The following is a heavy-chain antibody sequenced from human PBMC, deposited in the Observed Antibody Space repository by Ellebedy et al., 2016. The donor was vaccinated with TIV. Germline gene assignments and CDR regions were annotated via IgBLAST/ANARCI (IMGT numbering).Heavy chain of an antibody. CDR1: GFTSDNFA. Sequence: PGGSLRLSFATSGFTSDNFARSWFLQAPGKGLEWVSAITGSGDRTFYADSEKGRFTVSRDTSKNTLYLQMNSLRAEDTAIYYCAKDSGKYGWNSEYWGQGTQVTVSS. V-gene: IGHV3-23*01. CDR2: ITGSGDRT. J-gene: IGHJ4*02. D-gene: IGHD3-10*01. CDR3: AKDSGKYGWNSEY.